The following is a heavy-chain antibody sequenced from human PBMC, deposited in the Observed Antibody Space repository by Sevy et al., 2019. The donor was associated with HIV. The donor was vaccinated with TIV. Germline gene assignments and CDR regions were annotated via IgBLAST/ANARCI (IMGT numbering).Heavy chain of an antibody. V-gene: IGHV3-20*04. CDR3: ARDRRYCSGGSCSYFDY. J-gene: IGHJ4*02. Sequence: GGSLRLSCVASGFTFDDYGMSWVRQAPGKGLEWVSGINWNGGSTGYADSVKGRFTISRDNAKNSLYLQMNSLRAEDTALYYCARDRRYCSGGSCSYFDYWGQGTLVTVSS. CDR1: GFTFDDYG. D-gene: IGHD2-15*01. CDR2: INWNGGST.